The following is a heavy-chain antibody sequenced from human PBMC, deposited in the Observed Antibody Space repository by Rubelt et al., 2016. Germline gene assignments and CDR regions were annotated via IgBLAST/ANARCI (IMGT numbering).Heavy chain of an antibody. Sequence: QVQLQQWGAGLLKPSETLSLTCAVYGGSFSGYYWSWIRQPPGKGLEWIGEINHSGSTNYHPSLKSRVTLAVDTSKNQFSLKRSSVTAADTAVYYCARRRRYSGSSYWYFDLWGRGTLVTVSS. CDR3: ARRRRYSGSSYWYFDL. CDR1: GGSFSGYY. CDR2: INHSGST. V-gene: IGHV4-34*01. J-gene: IGHJ2*01. D-gene: IGHD1-26*01.